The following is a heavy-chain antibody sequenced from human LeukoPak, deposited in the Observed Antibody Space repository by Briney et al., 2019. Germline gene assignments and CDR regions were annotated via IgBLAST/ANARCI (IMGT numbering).Heavy chain of an antibody. J-gene: IGHJ3*02. V-gene: IGHV3-23*01. D-gene: IGHD2-2*01. CDR3: VKDRVRYCSSTSCGDAFDI. CDR2: ISGSGGST. Sequence: GGSLRLSCAASGFTFSSYAMSWVRQAPGKGLEWVSAISGSGGSTYYADSVKGRFTISRDNSKNTLYLQMNSLRAEDTAVYYCVKDRVRYCSSTSCGDAFDIWGQGTMVTVSS. CDR1: GFTFSSYA.